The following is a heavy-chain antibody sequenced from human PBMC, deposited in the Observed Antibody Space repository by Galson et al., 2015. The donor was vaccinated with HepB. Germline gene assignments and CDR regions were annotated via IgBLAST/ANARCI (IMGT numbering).Heavy chain of an antibody. Sequence: VKVSCKASGGTFSSYAISWVRQAPGQGLEWMGGIIPIFGTANYAQKFQGRVTITADESTSTAYMGLSSLRSEDTAVYYCARSIAAAGTGYFQHWGQGTLVTVSS. J-gene: IGHJ1*01. CDR2: IIPIFGTA. D-gene: IGHD6-13*01. V-gene: IGHV1-69*01. CDR1: GGTFSSYA. CDR3: ARSIAAAGTGYFQH.